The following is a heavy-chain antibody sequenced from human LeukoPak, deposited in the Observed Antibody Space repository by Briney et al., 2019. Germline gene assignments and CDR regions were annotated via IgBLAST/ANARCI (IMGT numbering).Heavy chain of an antibody. CDR1: GYTLTELS. J-gene: IGHJ4*02. Sequence: ASVKVSCKVSGYTLTELSMHWVRQAPGRGLEWMGGFDPEDGETIYAQEFQGRVTMTEDTSTDTAYMELSSLRSEDTAVYYCATGGIAAAQPDFDYWGQGTLVTVSS. CDR3: ATGGIAAAQPDFDY. V-gene: IGHV1-24*01. CDR2: FDPEDGET. D-gene: IGHD6-13*01.